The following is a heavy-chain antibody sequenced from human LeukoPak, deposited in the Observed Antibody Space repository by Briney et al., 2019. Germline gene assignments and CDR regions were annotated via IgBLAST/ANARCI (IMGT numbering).Heavy chain of an antibody. V-gene: IGHV3-11*01. CDR1: GFTFSDYY. J-gene: IGHJ4*02. CDR3: ARALRGHGFRIAKYGGGIDYFDY. Sequence: PGGSLRLSCAASGFTFSDYYMSWIRQAPGKGLEWVSYVSSSGSTIYYADSVKGRFTISRDNAKNSLYLQMNSLRAEDTAVYYCARALRGHGFRIAKYGGGIDYFDYWGQGTLVTVSS. D-gene: IGHD3-10*01. CDR2: VSSSGSTI.